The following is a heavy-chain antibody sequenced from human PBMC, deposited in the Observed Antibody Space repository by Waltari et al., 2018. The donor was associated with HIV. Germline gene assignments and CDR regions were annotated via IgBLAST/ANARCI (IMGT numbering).Heavy chain of an antibody. J-gene: IGHJ5*02. Sequence: QVQLVESGGGVVQPGRSLRLSCAASGFTFSDFAIHWVRQAPGKGLEVVTVISNDGTNKYYADSVKGRFTISRDNSKNTVSLQMNSLRAEDTAVYYCARGDPTTAGGIDPWGQGTLVTVAS. CDR3: ARGDPTTAGGIDP. CDR2: ISNDGTNK. CDR1: GFTFSDFA. D-gene: IGHD1-26*01. V-gene: IGHV3-30*01.